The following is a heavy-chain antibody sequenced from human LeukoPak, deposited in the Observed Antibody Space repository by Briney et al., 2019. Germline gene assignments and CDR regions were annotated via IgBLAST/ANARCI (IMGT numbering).Heavy chain of an antibody. J-gene: IGHJ6*03. Sequence: GGSLRLSCAASGFTVSSNYMSWVRQAPGKGLEWVSVIYRGDSTYYADSVKGRFTFSRDNSKNTLYLQMNSLRAEDTAVYYCARGEVNTMLRGVIRYYYMDVWGKGTTVTISS. D-gene: IGHD3-10*01. V-gene: IGHV3-53*01. CDR1: GFTVSSNY. CDR3: ARGEVNTMLRGVIRYYYMDV. CDR2: IYRGDST.